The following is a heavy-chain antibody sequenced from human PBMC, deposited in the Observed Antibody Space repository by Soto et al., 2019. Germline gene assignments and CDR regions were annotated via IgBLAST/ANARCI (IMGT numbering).Heavy chain of an antibody. CDR1: GFTFSSYA. J-gene: IGHJ1*01. V-gene: IGHV3-30-3*01. CDR3: ASPVVVVAATPLDAEYFQH. D-gene: IGHD2-15*01. Sequence: HPGGSLRLSCAASGFTFSSYAMHWVRQAPGKGLEWVAVISYDGSNKYYADSVKGRFTISRDNSKNTLYLQMNSLRAEDTAVYYCASPVVVVAATPLDAEYFQHWGRGTLVTVS. CDR2: ISYDGSNK.